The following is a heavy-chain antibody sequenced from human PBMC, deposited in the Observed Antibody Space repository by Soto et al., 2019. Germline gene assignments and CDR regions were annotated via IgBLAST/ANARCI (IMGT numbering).Heavy chain of an antibody. CDR3: STSANYYDIRRYRGYFDV. CDR1: GFTFSNAW. J-gene: IGHJ2*01. D-gene: IGHD3-22*01. CDR2: IKSKTDGGTP. V-gene: IGHV3-15*01. Sequence: EVQVVESGGGLVKPGGSLRLSCAASGFTFSNAWMSWVRQAPGKGLEWVARIKSKTDGGTPDYAAPVKCRFIISRDDSRATLYLQVNSLKTEDKAVYYCSTSANYYDIRRYRGYFDVWGRGTLVTVSS.